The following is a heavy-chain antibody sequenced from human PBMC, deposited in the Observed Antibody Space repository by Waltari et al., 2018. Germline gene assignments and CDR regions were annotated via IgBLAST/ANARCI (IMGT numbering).Heavy chain of an antibody. D-gene: IGHD1-7*01. V-gene: IGHV1-24*01. CDR2: FEPEDGET. Sequence: QVQLVQSGAEVKKSGASVKVSCKVSGYTLTELSMHWVRQAPGKGLEWMGGFEPEDGETIYAQKFQGRVTMTEDTSTDTAYMELSSLRSEDTAVYYCATAFTGNYRFDPWGQGTLVTVSS. J-gene: IGHJ5*02. CDR1: GYTLTELS. CDR3: ATAFTGNYRFDP.